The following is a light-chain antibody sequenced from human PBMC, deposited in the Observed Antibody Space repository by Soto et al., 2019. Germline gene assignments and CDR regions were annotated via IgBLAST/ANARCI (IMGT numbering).Light chain of an antibody. J-gene: IGKJ4*01. V-gene: IGKV3-11*01. Sequence: EIVVTQSPATLSLSPGKRATLSCRASQSVSSYLAWYQQKPGQAPRLLIYDASNRATGIPARFSGSGSGTDFTLTISSLEPEDFAVYYCQQRSNWQGATFGGGTKVDIK. CDR1: QSVSSY. CDR2: DAS. CDR3: QQRSNWQGAT.